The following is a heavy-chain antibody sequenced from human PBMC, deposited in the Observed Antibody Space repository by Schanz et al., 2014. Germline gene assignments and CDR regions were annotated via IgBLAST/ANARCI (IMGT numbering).Heavy chain of an antibody. CDR2: VSHDGFTK. J-gene: IGHJ4*02. D-gene: IGHD2-2*01. Sequence: QVQLVESGGGLVQPGRSLRLSCVASGFSFSGFAVHWVHQAPGKGLEWVSIVSHDGFTKHYADSVRGRFTLSRDNSKNTVYLQMNSLRAEDTAVYYCIRGDIMVVPVAHFWGQGILVTVSS. CDR1: GFSFSGFA. V-gene: IGHV3-30*04. CDR3: IRGDIMVVPVAHF.